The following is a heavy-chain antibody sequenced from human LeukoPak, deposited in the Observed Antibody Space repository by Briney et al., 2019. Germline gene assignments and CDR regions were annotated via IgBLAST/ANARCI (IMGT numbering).Heavy chain of an antibody. CDR2: ISSSGSTI. CDR1: RFTFSDYY. D-gene: IGHD6-19*01. CDR3: ARPVAGLSDKDY. Sequence: GGSPRLSCAASRFTFSDYYMSWIRQAPGKGLEWVSYISSSGSTIYYADSVKGRFTISRDNAKNSLYLQMNSLRAEDTAVYYCARPVAGLSDKDYWGQGTLVTVSS. J-gene: IGHJ4*02. V-gene: IGHV3-11*01.